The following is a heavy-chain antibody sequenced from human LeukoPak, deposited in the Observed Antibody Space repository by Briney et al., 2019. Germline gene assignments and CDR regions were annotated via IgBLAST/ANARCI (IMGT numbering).Heavy chain of an antibody. V-gene: IGHV4-30-4*01. CDR2: SYYSGNT. J-gene: IGHJ5*02. CDR3: ATAPYEYIWGTYRTNWFDP. CDR1: GGAISSGDYY. D-gene: IGHD3-16*02. Sequence: PSETLSLTCTVSGGAISSGDYYWSWIRQPPGKGLEWIGYSYYSGNTYYNSSLKSRVTISMDTSKNQFSLKLNSMTAADTAVYYCATAPYEYIWGTYRTNWFDPWGQGTLVTVSS.